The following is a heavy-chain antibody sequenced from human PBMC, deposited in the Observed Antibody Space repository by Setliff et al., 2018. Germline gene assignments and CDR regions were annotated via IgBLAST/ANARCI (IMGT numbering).Heavy chain of an antibody. CDR3: ARVKAPALYYYMDV. J-gene: IGHJ6*03. V-gene: IGHV1-2*06. Sequence: RASVKVSCKASGYTFTGYYMHWVRQAPGQGLEWMGRINPNSGGTNYAQKFQGRVTMTRDTSISTAYMELSRLRSDDTAVYYCARVKAPALYYYMDVWGKGTTVTVS. CDR2: INPNSGGT. D-gene: IGHD3-16*02. CDR1: GYTFTGYY.